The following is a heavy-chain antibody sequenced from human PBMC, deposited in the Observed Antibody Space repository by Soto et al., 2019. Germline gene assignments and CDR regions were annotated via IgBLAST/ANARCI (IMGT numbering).Heavy chain of an antibody. V-gene: IGHV3-15*01. CDR2: IKSKTDGGTT. J-gene: IGHJ4*02. CDR1: GFTFSNAW. Sequence: GGSLRLSCGASGFTFSNAWMSRVRQAQGKGLEWVGRIKSKTDGGTTDYAAPVKGRFTISRDDSKNTLYLQMNSLKTEDTAVYYCTTVNNYGSGSYSPYYFDYWGQGTLVTVSS. CDR3: TTVNNYGSGSYSPYYFDY. D-gene: IGHD3-10*01.